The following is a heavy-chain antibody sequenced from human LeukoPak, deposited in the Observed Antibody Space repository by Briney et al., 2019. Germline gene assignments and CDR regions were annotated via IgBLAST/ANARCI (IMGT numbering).Heavy chain of an antibody. V-gene: IGHV3-48*03. J-gene: IGHJ4*02. CDR1: GFTFSSYE. CDR3: ARPRGCGSSRCNNFDY. Sequence: GGPLRLSCAASGFTFSSYEMNWVRQAPGRGLEWVSYISSSGSTIYYADSVEGRFTISRDNAKNSLYLQMNRLRAEDTAVYYCARPRGCGSSRCNNFDYWGQGTLVTVSS. D-gene: IGHD2-2*01. CDR2: ISSSGSTI.